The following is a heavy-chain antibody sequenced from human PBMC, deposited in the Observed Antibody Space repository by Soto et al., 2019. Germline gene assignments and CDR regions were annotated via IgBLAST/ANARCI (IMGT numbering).Heavy chain of an antibody. CDR2: IWYDGSNK. Sequence: PGGSLRLSCAASGFTFSSYGMHWVRQAPGKGLEWVAVIWYDGSNKYYADSVKGRFTISRDNSKNTLYLQMNSLRAEDTAVYYCARDPGRWSIAARRIYYGMDVWGQGTTVTVSS. CDR1: GFTFSSYG. D-gene: IGHD6-6*01. J-gene: IGHJ6*02. CDR3: ARDPGRWSIAARRIYYGMDV. V-gene: IGHV3-33*01.